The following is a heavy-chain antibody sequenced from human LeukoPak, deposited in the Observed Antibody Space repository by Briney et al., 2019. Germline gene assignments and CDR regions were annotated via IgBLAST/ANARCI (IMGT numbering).Heavy chain of an antibody. CDR1: GFTFSRNG. Sequence: PGGSLRLSCAASGFTFSRNGMTWVRQAPGKGLEWVSAISGSGGNTYYADSVKGRFTISRDNSKNTLYLQMKSLRAEDTAVYYCAKGGGYEAQYYYYYLDVWGKGTTVTISS. D-gene: IGHD5-12*01. CDR2: ISGSGGNT. CDR3: AKGGGYEAQYYYYYLDV. J-gene: IGHJ6*03. V-gene: IGHV3-23*01.